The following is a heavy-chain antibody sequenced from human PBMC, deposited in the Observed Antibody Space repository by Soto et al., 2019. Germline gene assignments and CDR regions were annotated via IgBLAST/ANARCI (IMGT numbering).Heavy chain of an antibody. CDR2: ISYDGSNK. Sequence: QVQLVESGGGVVQPGRSLRLSCAASGFTFSSYAMHWVRQAPGKGLEWVAVISYDGSNKYYADSVKGRFTISRDNSKNTRYLQMNSLRAEDTAVYYCAREGGCSGGSCLDYWGQGTLVTVSS. J-gene: IGHJ4*02. V-gene: IGHV3-30-3*01. D-gene: IGHD2-15*01. CDR1: GFTFSSYA. CDR3: AREGGCSGGSCLDY.